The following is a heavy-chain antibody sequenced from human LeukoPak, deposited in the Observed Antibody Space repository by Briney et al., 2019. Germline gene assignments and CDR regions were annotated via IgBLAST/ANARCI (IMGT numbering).Heavy chain of an antibody. Sequence: GGSLRLSCAASGFTFSSYAMSWVRQAPGKGLEWVSAISGSGGSTYYADSVKGRFTISRDNSKNTLYLQMNSLRAEDTAVYYCAKDREEMTTVWYFDLWGRGTLVTVSS. CDR3: AKDREEMTTVWYFDL. CDR1: GFTFSSYA. CDR2: ISGSGGST. J-gene: IGHJ2*01. V-gene: IGHV3-23*01. D-gene: IGHD4-11*01.